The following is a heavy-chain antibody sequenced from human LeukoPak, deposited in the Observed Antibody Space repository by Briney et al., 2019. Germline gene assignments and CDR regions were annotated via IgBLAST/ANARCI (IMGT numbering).Heavy chain of an antibody. CDR2: ISWNSGSI. V-gene: IGHV3-9*01. CDR1: GFTFDDYA. Sequence: PGGSLRLSFAASGFTFDDYAMHWVRQAPGKGLEWVSGISWNSGSIGYADSVKGRFTISRDNAKNSLYLQMNSLRAEDTALYYCAKDRSSSWYGSPFDYWGQGTLVTVSS. J-gene: IGHJ4*02. D-gene: IGHD6-13*01. CDR3: AKDRSSSWYGSPFDY.